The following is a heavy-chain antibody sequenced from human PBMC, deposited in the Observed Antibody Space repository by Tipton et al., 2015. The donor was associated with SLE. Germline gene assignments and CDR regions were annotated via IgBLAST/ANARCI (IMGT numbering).Heavy chain of an antibody. CDR3: ASGILTGNAAFDV. CDR1: GGSFSGYY. Sequence: TLSLTCAVYGGSFSGYYWSWIRQPPGKGLERIGEINHSGSTNYNPSLKSRVTISVDTSKNQFSLKLRSVTAADTAVYYCASGILTGNAAFDVWGQGTMVTVSP. V-gene: IGHV4-34*01. CDR2: INHSGST. D-gene: IGHD3-9*01. J-gene: IGHJ3*01.